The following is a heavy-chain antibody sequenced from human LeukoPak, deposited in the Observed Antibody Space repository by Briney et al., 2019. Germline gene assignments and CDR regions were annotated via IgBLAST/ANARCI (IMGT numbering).Heavy chain of an antibody. V-gene: IGHV4-4*07. D-gene: IGHD3-22*01. CDR2: IYTSGST. Sequence: SETLSLTCTVSGGSSSSYYWSWIRQPPGKGLEWIGRIYTSGSTNYNPSLKSRVTMSVDTSKNQFSLKLSSVTAADTAVFYCARYVYDSSGYTGAFDIWGQGTMVTVSS. J-gene: IGHJ3*02. CDR1: GGSSSSYY. CDR3: ARYVYDSSGYTGAFDI.